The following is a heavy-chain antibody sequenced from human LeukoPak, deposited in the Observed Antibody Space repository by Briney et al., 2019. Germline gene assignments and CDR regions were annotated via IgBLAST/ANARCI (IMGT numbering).Heavy chain of an antibody. CDR3: ARVCCTSATCDNWFDP. Sequence: GESLRISCKASGYSFTTYWITWVRQMPGKGLEWMGRIDPSDSYTNYSPSFEGHVTLSVDKSTSTAYLQWSNLEASDTAMYYCARVCCTSATCDNWFDPWGQGTLVTVSS. D-gene: IGHD2-8*02. J-gene: IGHJ5*02. CDR2: IDPSDSYT. V-gene: IGHV5-10-1*01. CDR1: GYSFTTYW.